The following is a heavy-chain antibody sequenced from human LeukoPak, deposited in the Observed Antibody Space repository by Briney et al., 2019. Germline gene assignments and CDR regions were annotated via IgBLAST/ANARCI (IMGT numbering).Heavy chain of an antibody. Sequence: KPSETLSLTCSVSGGSVSSYYWSWIRQPPGKGLESIGYIYYSGRTNYNPSLKSRVTISVDTSKNQFSLNLSSVTAADTAVYYCARKGSSWYYFDYWGQGTLVTVSS. CDR1: GGSVSSYY. D-gene: IGHD6-13*01. CDR3: ARKGSSWYYFDY. V-gene: IGHV4-59*08. CDR2: IYYSGRT. J-gene: IGHJ4*02.